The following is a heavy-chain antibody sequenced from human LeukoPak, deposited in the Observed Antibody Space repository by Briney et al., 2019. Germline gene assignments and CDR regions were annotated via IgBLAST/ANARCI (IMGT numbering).Heavy chain of an antibody. J-gene: IGHJ4*02. D-gene: IGHD5-18*01. CDR3: ARDFQDTAMVVPDY. V-gene: IGHV3-30-3*01. CDR1: GFTFSSYA. CDR2: ISYDGSNK. Sequence: PGRSLRLSCAASGFTFSSYAMHWVRQAPGKGLEWVAVISYDGSNKYYADSVKGRFTISRDNSKNTLYLQMNSLRAEDTAVYYCARDFQDTAMVVPDYWGQGTLVTVSS.